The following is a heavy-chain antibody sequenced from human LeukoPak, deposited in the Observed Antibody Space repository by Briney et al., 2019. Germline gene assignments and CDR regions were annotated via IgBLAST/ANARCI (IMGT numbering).Heavy chain of an antibody. CDR1: GFTVSSNY. Sequence: GGSLRLSCAASGFTVSSNYMSWVRQAPGKGLEWVSVIYSGGSTYYADSVKGRFTISRDNSKNTLYLQMNSLRAEDTAVYYCARRLPTAWGTDYWGQGTLVTVSS. CDR3: ARRLPTAWGTDY. CDR2: IYSGGST. J-gene: IGHJ4*02. V-gene: IGHV3-53*01. D-gene: IGHD7-27*01.